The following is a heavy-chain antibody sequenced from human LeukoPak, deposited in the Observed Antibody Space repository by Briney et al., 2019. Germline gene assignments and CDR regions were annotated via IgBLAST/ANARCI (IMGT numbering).Heavy chain of an antibody. CDR1: RGSINNYG. J-gene: IGHJ6*02. Sequence: PSETLSLTCTVSRGSINNYGWTWLRQPPGRGLEWLGDLYNSGSTSYNPSLNSRLTISADTSNKQFFLRLRSVTAADTAVYYCARLSHIAAAGAYSYYSLDVWGQGTTVTVSS. CDR2: LYNSGST. CDR3: ARLSHIAAAGAYSYYSLDV. D-gene: IGHD6-13*01. V-gene: IGHV4-59*13.